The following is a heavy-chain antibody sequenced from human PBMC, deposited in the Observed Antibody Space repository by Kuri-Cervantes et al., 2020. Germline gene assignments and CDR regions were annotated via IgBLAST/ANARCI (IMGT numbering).Heavy chain of an antibody. D-gene: IGHD6-19*01. CDR1: GFTFNTYA. V-gene: IGHV3-23*01. CDR3: AKEAWYSSGWYLNY. CDR2: LSGGGGSK. J-gene: IGHJ4*02. Sequence: GGSLRLSCAASGFTFNTYAMAWVRQAPGQGLQWVSGLSGGGGSKYHADSVKGRFTISRDNSKKTLYLQMNSLRAEDTAIYYCAKEAWYSSGWYLNYWGQGTLVTVSS.